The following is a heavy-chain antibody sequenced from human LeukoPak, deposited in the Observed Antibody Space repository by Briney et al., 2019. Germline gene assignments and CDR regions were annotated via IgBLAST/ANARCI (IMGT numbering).Heavy chain of an antibody. V-gene: IGHV3-74*01. CDR3: ARDFYGDYSGKEGDY. CDR2: INSDGSST. Sequence: PGGSLRLSCAASGFTFSNYWMHWVRQAPGKGLVWVSRINSDGSSTSYADSVKGRFTISRDNAKNTLYLQMNSLRAEDTAVYYCARDFYGDYSGKEGDYWGQGTLVTVSS. J-gene: IGHJ4*02. CDR1: GFTFSNYW. D-gene: IGHD4-17*01.